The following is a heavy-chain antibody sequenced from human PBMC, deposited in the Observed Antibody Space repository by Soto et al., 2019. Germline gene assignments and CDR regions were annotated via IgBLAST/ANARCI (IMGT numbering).Heavy chain of an antibody. V-gene: IGHV5-10-1*01. CDR1: GYSFSSFW. CDR3: GRVRVDKSEGWFDP. CDR2: IDPSDSYA. D-gene: IGHD5-12*01. Sequence: PGESLKISCKVSGYSFSSFWITWVRQMPGKGLEWMGRIDPSDSYANYSSSFQGHVTFSADKSINTAYLQWSSLKASDTAMYYCGRVRVDKSEGWFDPWGQGSLGTVSS. J-gene: IGHJ5*02.